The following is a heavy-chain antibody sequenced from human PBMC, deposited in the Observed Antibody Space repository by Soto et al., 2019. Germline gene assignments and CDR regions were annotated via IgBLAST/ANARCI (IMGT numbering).Heavy chain of an antibody. J-gene: IGHJ4*02. CDR2: ISSSGKTI. V-gene: IGHV3-48*02. CDR1: GFTFTTYS. Sequence: GGPLRLSCAASGFTFTTYSMSWVRQAPGKGLEWVSYISSSGKTIYYTDSVKGRFTISRDNAKNSLYLQMNSLRDEDTAVYYCARGITIFGVDQYYFDYWGQGTLVTVSS. CDR3: ARGITIFGVDQYYFDY. D-gene: IGHD3-3*01.